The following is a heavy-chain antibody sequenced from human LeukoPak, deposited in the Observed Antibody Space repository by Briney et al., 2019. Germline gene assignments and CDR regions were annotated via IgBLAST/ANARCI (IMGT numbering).Heavy chain of an antibody. J-gene: IGHJ4*02. D-gene: IGHD3-22*01. Sequence: ASVKVFCKASGYTFTSYYMHWVRQAPGQGLEWMGIINPSGGSTSYAQKFQGRVTMTRDTSTSTVYMELSSLRSEDTAVYYCARDGGSCYDSELFPWWGQGTLVTVSS. CDR1: GYTFTSYY. CDR3: ARDGGSCYDSELFPW. V-gene: IGHV1-46*01. CDR2: INPSGGST.